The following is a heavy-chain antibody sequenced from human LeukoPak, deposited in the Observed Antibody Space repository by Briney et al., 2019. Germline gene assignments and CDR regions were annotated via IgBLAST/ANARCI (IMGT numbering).Heavy chain of an antibody. CDR1: GYTFTSYA. V-gene: IGHV1-69*04. CDR3: ARDDCSSTSCRRAYYYGMDV. Sequence: SVKVSCKASGYTFTSYAISWVRQAPGQGLEWMGRIIPILGIANYAQKFQGRVTITADKSTSTAYMELSSLRPEDTAVYYCARDDCSSTSCRRAYYYGMDVWGQGTTVTVSS. CDR2: IIPILGIA. J-gene: IGHJ6*02. D-gene: IGHD2-2*01.